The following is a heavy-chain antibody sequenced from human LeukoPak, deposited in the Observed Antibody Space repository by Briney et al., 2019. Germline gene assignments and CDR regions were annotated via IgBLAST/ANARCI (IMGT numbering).Heavy chain of an antibody. D-gene: IGHD3-22*01. CDR1: GASISNYY. Sequence: SETLSLTCTVSGASISNYYWSWIRQPPGKGLEWIAFMYFSGSTNYNPSLKSRVTISVDTSKTQFSLRLSSVTAADTAIYYCARRENYDSSGYLFDYWGQGNLVTVSS. CDR2: MYFSGST. J-gene: IGHJ4*02. V-gene: IGHV4-59*08. CDR3: ARRENYDSSGYLFDY.